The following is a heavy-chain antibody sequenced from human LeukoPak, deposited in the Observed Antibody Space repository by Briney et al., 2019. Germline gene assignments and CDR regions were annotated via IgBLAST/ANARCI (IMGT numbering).Heavy chain of an antibody. V-gene: IGHV3-53*01. CDR2: IYSGGNT. J-gene: IGHJ4*02. CDR3: ARRAGDYSHPYDY. D-gene: IGHD3-22*01. Sequence: GGSLRLSCAASGLTVSSNCMRCVRQAPGKGLEWDSFIYSGGNTYYADSVKGRFTISRENSKNTVHLQMNSLRAEDTAVYYCARRAGDYSHPYDYWGQGTLVTVSS. CDR1: GLTVSSNC.